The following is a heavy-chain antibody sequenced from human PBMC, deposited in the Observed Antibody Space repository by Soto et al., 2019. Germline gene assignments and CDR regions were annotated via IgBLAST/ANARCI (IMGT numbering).Heavy chain of an antibody. D-gene: IGHD2-8*01. J-gene: IGHJ4*02. CDR1: GYTFTGYY. CDR3: ARLLIVVPAAIQDYCTNGVCYDD. V-gene: IGHV1-2*02. CDR2: INPNSGGT. Sequence: ASVKVSCKASGYTFTGYYMHWVRQAPGQGLEWMGWINPNSGGTNYAQKFQGRLTMTRDTSISTAYMELSRLRPGDTAVYYCARLLIVVPAAIQDYCTNGVCYDDWGQGTLVTVS.